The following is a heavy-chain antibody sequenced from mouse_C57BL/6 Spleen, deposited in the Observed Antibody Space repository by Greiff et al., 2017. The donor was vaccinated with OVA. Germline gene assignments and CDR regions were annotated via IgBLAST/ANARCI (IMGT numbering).Heavy chain of an antibody. Sequence: QVQLKQPGAELVRPGSSVKLSCKASGYTFTSYWMHWVKQRPIQGLEWIGNIDPSDSETHYNQKFKDKATLTVDKSSSTAYMQLSSLTSEDSAVYYCARGFWTGTRAWFAYWGQGTLVTVSA. CDR3: ARGFWTGTRAWFAY. CDR1: GYTFTSYW. D-gene: IGHD4-1*01. J-gene: IGHJ3*01. CDR2: IDPSDSET. V-gene: IGHV1-52*01.